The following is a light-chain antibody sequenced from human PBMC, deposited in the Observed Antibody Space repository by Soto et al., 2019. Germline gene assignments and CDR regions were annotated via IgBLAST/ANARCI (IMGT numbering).Light chain of an antibody. CDR1: QGINFY. CDR2: SAS. V-gene: IGKV1-27*01. CDR3: QQSDSAPLT. J-gene: IGKJ4*01. Sequence: DIQVSQSPSSLSASVGDRVTITCRASQGINFYLAWYQQKPGKAPKLLIHSASTLQSGVPSRFAGSRSGTDFTLTINSLQPEDVATYFCQQSDSAPLTFGGGTKVDIK.